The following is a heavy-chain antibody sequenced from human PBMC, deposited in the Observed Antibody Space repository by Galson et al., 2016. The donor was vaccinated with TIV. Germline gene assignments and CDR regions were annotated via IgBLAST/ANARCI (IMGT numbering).Heavy chain of an antibody. CDR2: IYYSGSV. CDR3: ARHSGAVAGYDYGMDV. J-gene: IGHJ6*02. CDR1: GGSISSYS. D-gene: IGHD6-19*01. V-gene: IGHV4-59*08. Sequence: SETLSLTCTVSGGSISSYSWSWIRQPPGKGLEWIGYIYYSGSVNYDPSLRSRLTISVDTSKNQSSLRLSSVTAADTAVYYCARHSGAVAGYDYGMDVWGQGTTVTVSS.